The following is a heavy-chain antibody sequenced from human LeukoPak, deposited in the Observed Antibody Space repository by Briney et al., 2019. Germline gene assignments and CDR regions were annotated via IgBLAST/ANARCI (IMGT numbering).Heavy chain of an antibody. D-gene: IGHD1-14*01. CDR2: IYHSGST. V-gene: IGHV4-4*02. CDR3: ARDPGLRAFDI. CDR1: GGSISSSNW. Sequence: SGTLSLTCAVSGGSISSSNWWSWVRQPPGKGLEWIGYIYHSGSTYYNPSLKSRVTISVDRSKNQFSLKLSSVTAADTAVYYCARDPGLRAFDIWGQGTMVTVSS. J-gene: IGHJ3*02.